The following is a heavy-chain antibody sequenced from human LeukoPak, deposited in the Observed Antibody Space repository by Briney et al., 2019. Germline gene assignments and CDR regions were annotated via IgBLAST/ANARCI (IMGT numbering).Heavy chain of an antibody. CDR3: ARLAVATIGNWLDP. D-gene: IGHD5-12*01. Sequence: SETLSLTCTVSGGSISSYYWSWIRQPPGKGLEWIGYIYYSGSTNYNPSLKSRVTISVDTSKNQFSLKLSSVTAADTAVYYCARLAVATIGNWLDPWGQGTLVTVSS. J-gene: IGHJ5*02. CDR2: IYYSGST. CDR1: GGSISSYY. V-gene: IGHV4-59*08.